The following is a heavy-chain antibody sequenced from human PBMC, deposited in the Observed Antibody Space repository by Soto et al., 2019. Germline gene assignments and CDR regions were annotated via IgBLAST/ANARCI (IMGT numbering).Heavy chain of an antibody. J-gene: IGHJ3*02. V-gene: IGHV1-69*13. Sequence: SVKVSCKASGGTFSSYAISWVRQAPGQGLEWMGGIIPIFGTANYAQKFQGRVTITADESTSTAYMELSSLRSEDTAVYYCARVVLELGDPGAFDIWGQGTMVTVSS. D-gene: IGHD3-10*01. CDR1: GGTFSSYA. CDR3: ARVVLELGDPGAFDI. CDR2: IIPIFGTA.